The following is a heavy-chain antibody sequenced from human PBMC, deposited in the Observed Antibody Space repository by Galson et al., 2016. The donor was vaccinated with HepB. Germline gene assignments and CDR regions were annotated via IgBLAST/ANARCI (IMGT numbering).Heavy chain of an antibody. CDR1: GLRFSDLW. CDR2: IKGDGSLK. D-gene: IGHD2-21*01. V-gene: IGHV3-7*01. CDR3: ARGGIGDYFD. Sequence: SLRLSCAVSGLRFSDLWMDWVRQAPGKGLEWVANIKGDGSLKFYVDSVRSRFTISRDNAKNSVYLQMNSLTVEDTGVYYCARGGIGDYFDWGQGTLVTVSS. J-gene: IGHJ4*02.